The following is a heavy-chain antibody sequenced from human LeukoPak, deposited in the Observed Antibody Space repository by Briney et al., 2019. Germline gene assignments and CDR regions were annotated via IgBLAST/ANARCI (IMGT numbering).Heavy chain of an antibody. V-gene: IGHV4-59*08. J-gene: IGHJ4*02. CDR1: GGSISSYY. CDR2: IYYGGST. Sequence: PSGTLSLTCIVSGGSISSYYWSWIRQPPGKGLEWIGYIYYGGSTNYNPSLKSRGTISVDTSKNEFSLKLSSVTAADTAVYYCARGSGPDYFDYWGQGTLVTVST. D-gene: IGHD1-14*01. CDR3: ARGSGPDYFDY.